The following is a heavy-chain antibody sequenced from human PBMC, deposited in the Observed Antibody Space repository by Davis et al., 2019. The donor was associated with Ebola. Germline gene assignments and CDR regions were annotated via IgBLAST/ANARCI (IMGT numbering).Heavy chain of an antibody. CDR2: ISGDGTST. D-gene: IGHD3-16*01. J-gene: IGHJ4*02. Sequence: GESLKISCAASGISFGTNWMSWVRQAPGKGLEWVSAISGDGTSTYCADSVKGRSTISRDNSKNTVYLQMNSLRAEDTAIYYCAKGGTLADGLDDWGQGTLVTVSS. V-gene: IGHV3-23*01. CDR3: AKGGTLADGLDD. CDR1: GISFGTNW.